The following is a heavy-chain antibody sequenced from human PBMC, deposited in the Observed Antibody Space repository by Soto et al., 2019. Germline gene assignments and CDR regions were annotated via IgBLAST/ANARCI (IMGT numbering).Heavy chain of an antibody. V-gene: IGHV1-3*01. CDR2: INAGNGNT. CDR1: GYTFTSYA. D-gene: IGHD2-8*02. J-gene: IGHJ5*02. Sequence: ASVKVSCKASGYTFTSYAMHWVGQAPGQRLEWMGWINAGNGNTKYSQKFQGRVTITRDTSASTAYMELSSLRSEDTAVYYCAREARRMFFWSIGKPNWFDPWGQGTLVTVSS. CDR3: AREARRMFFWSIGKPNWFDP.